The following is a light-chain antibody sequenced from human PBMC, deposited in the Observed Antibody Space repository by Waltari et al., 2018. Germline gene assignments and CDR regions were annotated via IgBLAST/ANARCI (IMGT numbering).Light chain of an antibody. J-gene: IGLJ1*01. CDR1: RRDSGAYDW. CDR3: TSYTSSHSLV. CDR2: DVS. V-gene: IGLV2-14*03. Sequence: QSALTQPASVSGSPGQSPPISCTGTRRDSGAYDWPSWSQQHPGKAPKVVIFDVSYRPSGVSNRFSGSKSGNTASLTISGLQAEDEADYYCTSYTSSHSLVFGTGTRVTV.